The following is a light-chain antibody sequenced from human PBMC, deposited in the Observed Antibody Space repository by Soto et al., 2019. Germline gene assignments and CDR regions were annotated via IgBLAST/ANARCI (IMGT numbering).Light chain of an antibody. CDR2: KAS. CDR1: QSISSW. Sequence: DIPMTQSPSTLSASVGDRVTITCRASQSISSWLAWYQQKPGKAPKLLIYKASNLESGVPSRFSGSGSGTEFTLTISSLQPDDFATYYCQQYNSYSVTFGQGTRLEMK. J-gene: IGKJ5*01. V-gene: IGKV1-5*03. CDR3: QQYNSYSVT.